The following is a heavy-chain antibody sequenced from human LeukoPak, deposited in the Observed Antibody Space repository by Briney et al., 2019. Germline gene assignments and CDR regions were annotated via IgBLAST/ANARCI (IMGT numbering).Heavy chain of an antibody. CDR1: GGSVSSGSYY. CDR2: IYYSGST. V-gene: IGHV4-61*01. J-gene: IGHJ4*02. CDR3: ARDLLFGELGY. Sequence: SETLSLTCTVSGGSVSSGSYYWSWIRQPPGKGLEWIGYIYYSGSTNYNPSLKSRVTISVDTSKNQISLKLSSVTAADTAVYYCARDLLFGELGYWGQGTLVTVSS. D-gene: IGHD3-16*01.